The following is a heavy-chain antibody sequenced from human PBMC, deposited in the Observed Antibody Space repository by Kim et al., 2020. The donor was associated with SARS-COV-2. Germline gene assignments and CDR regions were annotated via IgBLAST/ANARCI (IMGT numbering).Heavy chain of an antibody. Sequence: GGSLRLSCAASGFSFNNYNTDWVRQAPGKGLEWVSTIFASDGNSYYADSVRGRFTISRDNSNSMVYLQMNALRADDTAVYHCVRQGLDVWGHGTTVSVSS. CDR1: GFSFNNYN. CDR2: IFASDGNS. CDR3: VRQGLDV. J-gene: IGHJ6*02. V-gene: IGHV3-23*01.